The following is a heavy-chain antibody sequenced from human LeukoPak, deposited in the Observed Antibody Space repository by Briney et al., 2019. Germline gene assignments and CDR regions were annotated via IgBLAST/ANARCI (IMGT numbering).Heavy chain of an antibody. Sequence: AGSLRLSCAASGFTFSSYAMSWVRQAPGKGLEWVSAISGSGGSTYYADSVKGRFTISRDNSKNTLYLQMNSLRAEDTAVYYCAKDHLGGSGYYLYYFDYWGQGTLVTVSS. D-gene: IGHD3-22*01. CDR3: AKDHLGGSGYYLYYFDY. J-gene: IGHJ4*02. V-gene: IGHV3-23*01. CDR1: GFTFSSYA. CDR2: ISGSGGST.